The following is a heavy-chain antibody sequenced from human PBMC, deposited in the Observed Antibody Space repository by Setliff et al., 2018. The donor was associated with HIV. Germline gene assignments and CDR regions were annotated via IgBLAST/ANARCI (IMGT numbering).Heavy chain of an antibody. CDR3: ARAQAYDFWTSDNYYMGV. D-gene: IGHD3-3*01. J-gene: IGHJ6*03. CDR1: GYTFTSYA. V-gene: IGHV1-46*01. Sequence: ASVKVSCKASGYTFTSYAMNWVRQAPGQGLEWMGIINPSGASTSYAQKFQGRVTMTRDTSTSTMYMELSSLRSEDTAVYYCARAQAYDFWTSDNYYMGVWGNGTTVTVSS. CDR2: INPSGAST.